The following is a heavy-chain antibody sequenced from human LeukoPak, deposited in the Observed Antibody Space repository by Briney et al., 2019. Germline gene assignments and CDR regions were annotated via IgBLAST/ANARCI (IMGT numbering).Heavy chain of an antibody. CDR1: GFTFSNTW. D-gene: IGHD5-12*01. V-gene: IGHV3-15*01. Sequence: GGSLRLSCAASGFTFSNTWMSWVRQAPGKEPEWVGRIKTKTDGGTTDYAAPVKGRFTISRDDSKNMLYLQMNSLKTEDTAVYYCTRDRNILATGLAFDIWGQGTMVTVSS. CDR3: TRDRNILATGLAFDI. CDR2: IKTKTDGGTT. J-gene: IGHJ3*02.